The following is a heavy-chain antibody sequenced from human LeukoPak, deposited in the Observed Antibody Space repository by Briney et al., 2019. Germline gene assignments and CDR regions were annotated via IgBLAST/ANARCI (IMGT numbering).Heavy chain of an antibody. Sequence: SETLSLTCAVSGYSISSGYFWGWIRQSPGKGLEWIGSIYHSGTTYYNPALKSRVTISVDTSKNQFSLKLNSVTAADTAVYYCARPPDSNDYGAAFDRWGQGTLVTVSS. D-gene: IGHD4-17*01. J-gene: IGHJ4*02. CDR3: ARPPDSNDYGAAFDR. CDR2: IYHSGTT. CDR1: GYSISSGYF. V-gene: IGHV4-38-2*01.